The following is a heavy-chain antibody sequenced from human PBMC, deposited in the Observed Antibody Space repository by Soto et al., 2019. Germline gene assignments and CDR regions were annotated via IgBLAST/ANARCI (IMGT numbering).Heavy chain of an antibody. CDR2: ISYDGSNK. CDR3: ARDTMVRGVIVPRHYYYGMDV. V-gene: IGHV3-30-3*01. J-gene: IGHJ6*02. Sequence: QVQLVESGGGVVQPGRSLRLSCAASGFTFSSYAMHWVHQAPGKGLEWVAVISYDGSNKYYADSVKGRFTISRDNSKNTLYLQMNSLRAEDTAVYYCARDTMVRGVIVPRHYYYGMDVWGQGTTVTVSS. CDR1: GFTFSSYA. D-gene: IGHD3-10*01.